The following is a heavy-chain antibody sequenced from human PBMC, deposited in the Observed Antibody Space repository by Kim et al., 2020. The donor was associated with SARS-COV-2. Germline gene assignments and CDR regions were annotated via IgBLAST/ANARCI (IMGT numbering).Heavy chain of an antibody. CDR2: INHSGST. Sequence: SETLSLTCAVYGGSFSGYYWSWIRQPPGKGLEWIGEINHSGSTNYNPSLKSRVTISVDTSKNQFSLKLSSVTAADTAVYYCARRSLWGSYSPFDYWGQGT. CDR1: GGSFSGYY. V-gene: IGHV4-34*01. CDR3: ARRSLWGSYSPFDY. D-gene: IGHD1-26*01. J-gene: IGHJ4*02.